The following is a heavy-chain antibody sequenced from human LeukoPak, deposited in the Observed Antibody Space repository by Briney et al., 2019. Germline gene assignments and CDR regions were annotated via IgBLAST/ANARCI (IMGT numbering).Heavy chain of an antibody. CDR1: GFTLSSYG. D-gene: IGHD6-19*01. CDR3: AKGYMDSSGWYYFDY. J-gene: IGHJ4*02. CDR2: ISYDGSNK. Sequence: GGSLRLSCAASGFTLSSYGMHWVRQAPGKGLEWVAVISYDGSNKYYADSVKGRFTISRDNFKNTLYLQMNSLRAEDTAVYYCAKGYMDSSGWYYFDYWGQGTLVTVSS. V-gene: IGHV3-30*18.